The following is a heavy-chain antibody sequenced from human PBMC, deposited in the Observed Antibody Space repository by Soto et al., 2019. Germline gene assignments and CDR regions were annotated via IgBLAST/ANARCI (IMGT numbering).Heavy chain of an antibody. CDR1: GFTFSSYA. Sequence: GGSLRLSCAASGFTFSSYAMHWVRQAPGKGLEWVAVISYDGSNKYYADSVKGRFTISRDNSKNTLYLQMNSLRAEDTAVYYCAREDGQGWTYYDFWSGRDGFGMDVWGPGTTGTVSS. V-gene: IGHV3-30-3*01. CDR3: AREDGQGWTYYDFWSGRDGFGMDV. CDR2: ISYDGSNK. D-gene: IGHD3-3*01. J-gene: IGHJ6*02.